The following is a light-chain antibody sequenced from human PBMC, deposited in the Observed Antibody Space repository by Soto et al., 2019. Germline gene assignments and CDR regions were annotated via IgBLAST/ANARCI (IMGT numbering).Light chain of an antibody. V-gene: IGKV3-20*01. CDR2: GAS. CDR3: QQYGSSGT. J-gene: IGKJ1*01. Sequence: EIVLTQSPGTLSLSPGERATLSCRASQSVSNNYLAWYQQKPGQAPXLLIYGASNRATGIPDRFSGSGSGTDFTLTTSRLEPEDFAVYYCQQYGSSGTFGQGTRWIS. CDR1: QSVSNNY.